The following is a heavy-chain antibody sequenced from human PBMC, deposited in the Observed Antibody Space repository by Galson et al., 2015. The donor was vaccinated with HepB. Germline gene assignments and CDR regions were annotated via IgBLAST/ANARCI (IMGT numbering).Heavy chain of an antibody. CDR3: ARDQRLGELWLKSDAFDV. J-gene: IGHJ3*01. CDR1: GDSVSSNRAA. D-gene: IGHD3-16*01. Sequence: CAISGDSVSSNRAAWTWIRQSPSRGLEWLGRTYYRSKWYYDYAVSVKSRITVNPDTSKNQFSLQLNSVTPEDTAVYYCARDQRLGELWLKSDAFDVWGQGTLVTVSS. V-gene: IGHV6-1*01. CDR2: TYYRSKWYY.